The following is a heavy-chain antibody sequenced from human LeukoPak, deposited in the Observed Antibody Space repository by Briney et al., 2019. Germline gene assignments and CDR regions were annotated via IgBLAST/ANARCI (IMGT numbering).Heavy chain of an antibody. Sequence: SETLSLTCAVYGGSFSGYYWSWIRQPPGKGLEWIGEINHSGSTNYNPSLKSRVTISVDTSKNQFSLKLSSVTAADTAVYYCARAPLGATRDWFDPWGQGTLVTVSS. CDR1: GGSFSGYY. CDR2: INHSGST. CDR3: ARAPLGATRDWFDP. J-gene: IGHJ5*02. D-gene: IGHD1-26*01. V-gene: IGHV4-34*01.